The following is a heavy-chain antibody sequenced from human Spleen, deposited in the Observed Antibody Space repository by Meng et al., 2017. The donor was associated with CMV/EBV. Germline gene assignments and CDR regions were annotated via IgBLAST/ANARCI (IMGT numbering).Heavy chain of an antibody. J-gene: IGHJ6*02. CDR3: ARDGGYSNSPDPTYGMDV. CDR1: GGTLSSHT. CDR2: IIAIFGTT. Sequence: SVKVSCKASGGTLSSHTISWVRQAPGQGLEWMGGIIAIFGTTNYAQKFQGRVTITSDESTNTAYMALSSLRSDDTAVYYCARDGGYSNSPDPTYGMDVWGQGTTVTVSS. D-gene: IGHD6-6*01. V-gene: IGHV1-69*13.